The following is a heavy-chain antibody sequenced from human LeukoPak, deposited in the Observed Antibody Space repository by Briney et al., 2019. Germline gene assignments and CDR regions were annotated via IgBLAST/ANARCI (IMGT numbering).Heavy chain of an antibody. D-gene: IGHD3-10*01. V-gene: IGHV4-59*01. Sequence: SETLSLTCTVSGGSISSYCWSWIRQPPGKGLEWIGYIYYSGSTNYNPSLKSRVTISVDTSKNQFSLKLSSVTAADTAVYYCARRYYYGSGIHYGMDVWGQGTTVTVSS. CDR1: GGSISSYC. CDR2: IYYSGST. J-gene: IGHJ6*02. CDR3: ARRYYYGSGIHYGMDV.